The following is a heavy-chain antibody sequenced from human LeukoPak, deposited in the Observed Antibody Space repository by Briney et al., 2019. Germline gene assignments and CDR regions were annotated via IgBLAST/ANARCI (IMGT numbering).Heavy chain of an antibody. D-gene: IGHD5-18*01. CDR1: GFTFSSYW. V-gene: IGHV3-74*01. CDR2: INSDGSST. Sequence: GGSLRLSCAASGFTFSSYWMHWVRQAPGEGLVWVSRINSDGSSTSYADSVKGRFTISRDNAKNTLYLQMNSLRAEDTAVHYCARGGYSYSMRNHGMDVWGQGTTVTVSS. CDR3: ARGGYSYSMRNHGMDV. J-gene: IGHJ6*02.